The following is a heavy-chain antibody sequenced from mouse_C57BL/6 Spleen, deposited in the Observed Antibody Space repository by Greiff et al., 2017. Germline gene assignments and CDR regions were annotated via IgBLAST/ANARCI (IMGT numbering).Heavy chain of an antibody. Sequence: KESCKASGYTFTSYWMDWVKQRPGQGLEWIGNIYPSDSETHYNQKFKDKATLTVDKSSSTAYMQLSSLTSEDSAVYYCARGGYGDWYFDVWGTGTTVTVSS. J-gene: IGHJ1*03. CDR2: IYPSDSET. V-gene: IGHV1-61*01. D-gene: IGHD1-1*02. CDR1: GYTFTSYW. CDR3: ARGGYGDWYFDV.